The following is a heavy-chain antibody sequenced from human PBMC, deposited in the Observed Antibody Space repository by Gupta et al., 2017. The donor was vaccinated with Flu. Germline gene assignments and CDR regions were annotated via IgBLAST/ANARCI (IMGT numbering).Heavy chain of an antibody. D-gene: IGHD2-15*01. J-gene: IGHJ2*01. V-gene: IGHV5-10-1*01. CDR1: GYRFTNYW. Sequence: EVQLEQPGAEVKKPGESPRISGKGSGYRFTNYWISWVRLKPGKGLEWTGRIDPSDNNIHFSPSSQGHVTSSADKYINTAYLQWSSVRAADSARYYCGRHDSIGPVWYFDLRGRGTLVTGSA. CDR2: IDPSDNNI. CDR3: GRHDSIGPVWYFDL.